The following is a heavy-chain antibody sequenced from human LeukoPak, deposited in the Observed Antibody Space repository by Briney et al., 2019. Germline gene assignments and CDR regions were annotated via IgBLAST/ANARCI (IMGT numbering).Heavy chain of an antibody. V-gene: IGHV3-11*04. CDR2: ISNSGNTI. CDR3: MRWSHDSGYYYMDV. CDR1: GFTFSDYY. Sequence: GGSLRLSCAASGFTFSDYYMSWIRQAPGKGLEWVSYISNSGNTIYYADSVKGRFTISRDNAKNSLYLEMNSLRAEDTAVYYCMRWSHDSGYYYMDVWGEGTTVTVSS. J-gene: IGHJ6*03. D-gene: IGHD3-3*01.